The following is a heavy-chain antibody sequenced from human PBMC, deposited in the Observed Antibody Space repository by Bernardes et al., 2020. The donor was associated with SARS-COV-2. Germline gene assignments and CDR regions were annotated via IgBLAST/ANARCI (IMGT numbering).Heavy chain of an antibody. V-gene: IGHV4-34*01. CDR1: NGSFNGYY. J-gene: IGHJ6*02. CDR2: VNLSGSM. CDR3: TRGLTTEIVEMATTFGYYYYGMDV. Sequence: SETLSLTCAIYNGSFNGYYWSWIRQPPGKGLEWIGEVNLSGSMNYNPSLKSRVTISVDTSDIQFSLKLTSVSAADTAVYYCTRGLTTEIVEMATTFGYYYYGMDVWGQGTTVTVS. D-gene: IGHD5-12*01.